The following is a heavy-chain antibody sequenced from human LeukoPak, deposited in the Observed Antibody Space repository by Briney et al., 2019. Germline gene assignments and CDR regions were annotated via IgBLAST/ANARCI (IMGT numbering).Heavy chain of an antibody. D-gene: IGHD5-24*01. Sequence: PGGSLRLSCAASGFTFSTYEMNWVRQAPGKGLEWVSYISTTGTTLYYADSVKGRFTISRDNAKNSLYLQMSSLRAEDTAVYCCARVVRDGYNRIDYWGQGTLVTVSS. CDR1: GFTFSTYE. J-gene: IGHJ4*02. CDR2: ISTTGTTL. CDR3: ARVVRDGYNRIDY. V-gene: IGHV3-48*03.